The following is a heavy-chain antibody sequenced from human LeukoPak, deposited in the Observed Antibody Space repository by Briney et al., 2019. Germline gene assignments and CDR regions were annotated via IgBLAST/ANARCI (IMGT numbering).Heavy chain of an antibody. D-gene: IGHD6-19*01. CDR3: AREGYGSGRAAAFDY. Sequence: QPGTSLRLSCAASGFTFNNYVMHWVRQAPGKGLEWVALMSHDGSTKIYADFLKGRFTTSRDDSKSTLYLQMNSLRIDDTAFYYWAREGYGSGRAAAFDYGGQGTLVTVSS. V-gene: IGHV3-30*03. CDR2: MSHDGSTK. J-gene: IGHJ4*02. CDR1: GFTFNNYV.